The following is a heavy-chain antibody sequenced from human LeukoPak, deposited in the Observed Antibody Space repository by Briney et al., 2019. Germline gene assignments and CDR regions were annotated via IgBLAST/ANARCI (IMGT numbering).Heavy chain of an antibody. CDR2: IKATSDGGTT. Sequence: GGSLRLSCAASGFIFSDTWMTWVRQAPGKGLEWVGRIKATSDGGTTDYGAPVKGRFIISRDESKNTLFLHMNSLKTEDTAVYFCATDTLYYAGAGYSHFFDYWGQGALVTVSS. J-gene: IGHJ4*02. V-gene: IGHV3-15*01. CDR1: GFIFSDTW. CDR3: ATDTLYYAGAGYSHFFDY. D-gene: IGHD4-23*01.